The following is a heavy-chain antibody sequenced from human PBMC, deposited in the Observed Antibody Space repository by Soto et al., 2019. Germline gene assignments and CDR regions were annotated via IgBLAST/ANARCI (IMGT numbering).Heavy chain of an antibody. CDR2: IWYDGSNK. CDR1: GFTFSSYG. CDR3: ARDTSYSSSWPYYYYGMDV. Sequence: PGGSLRLSCAASGFTFSSYGMHWVRQAPGKGLEWVAVIWYDGSNKYYADSVKGRFTISRDNSKNTLYLQMNSLRAEDTAVYYCARDTSYSSSWPYYYYGMDVWGQGTTVTVSS. D-gene: IGHD6-13*01. V-gene: IGHV3-33*01. J-gene: IGHJ6*02.